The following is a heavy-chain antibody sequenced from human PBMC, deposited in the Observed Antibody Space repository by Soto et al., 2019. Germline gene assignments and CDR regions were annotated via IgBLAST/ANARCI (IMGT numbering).Heavy chain of an antibody. J-gene: IGHJ6*02. CDR3: SKPHCSSTSCFPDYYYYYGMDV. V-gene: IGHV3-30*18. CDR1: GFTFSSYG. CDR2: LSYYGSNK. D-gene: IGHD2-2*01. Sequence: GSLRLSCAASGFTFSSYGMHWVRQAPGKGLEWEAFLSYYGSNKYYADSVKGRFTISRDNSKNTLYLQLNSLGAEDTAVYYCSKPHCSSTSCFPDYYYYYGMDVWGQGTTVTVSS.